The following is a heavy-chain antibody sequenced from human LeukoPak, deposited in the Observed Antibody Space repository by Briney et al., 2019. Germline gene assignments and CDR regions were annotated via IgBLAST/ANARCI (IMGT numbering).Heavy chain of an antibody. J-gene: IGHJ4*02. D-gene: IGHD6-25*01. CDR3: AKRSARPKPFDC. CDR1: GFTFSNYG. Sequence: SGGSLRLSCAGSGFTFSNYGMSWVRQAPGKGLEWVSAIYGGGVNTLYADSVKGGFTISRDNSKNTVYLQMNILSAEHTAIYYCAKRSARPKPFDCWGQGTLVTVSS. CDR2: IYGGGVNT. V-gene: IGHV3-23*01.